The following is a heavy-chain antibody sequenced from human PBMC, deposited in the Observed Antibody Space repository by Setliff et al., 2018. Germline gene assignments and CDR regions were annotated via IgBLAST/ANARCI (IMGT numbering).Heavy chain of an antibody. CDR1: GFTFSSSS. CDR2: IRAGSDNI. D-gene: IGHD2-8*01. V-gene: IGHV3-9*01. Sequence: GGSLRLSCAASGFTFSSSSMTWVRQAPGKGLEWVSGIRAGSDNIAYADSVKGRFTISRDNAKNSLYLQLDSLRPDDTAFYYCARGHCTTISCFLDHWGQGSMVTVSS. CDR3: ARGHCTTISCFLDH. J-gene: IGHJ4*02.